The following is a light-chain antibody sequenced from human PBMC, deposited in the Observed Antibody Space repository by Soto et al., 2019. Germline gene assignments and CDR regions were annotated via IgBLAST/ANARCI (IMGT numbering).Light chain of an antibody. Sequence: DIQMTQSPSTLSGSVEDRVTLTCRASQTISSWLAWYQQKPGKAPKXXIYAATILQSGVPSRFSGSESGTDFSLTISSLQPEDFETYFCQQSSDFPLTFGGGTKVDIK. V-gene: IGKV1-12*01. CDR3: QQSSDFPLT. CDR1: QTISSW. J-gene: IGKJ4*01. CDR2: AAT.